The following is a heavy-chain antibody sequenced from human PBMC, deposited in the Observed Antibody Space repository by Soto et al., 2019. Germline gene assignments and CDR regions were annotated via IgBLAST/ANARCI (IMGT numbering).Heavy chain of an antibody. CDR3: ARPFYARASRDNWFDP. CDR2: MSYSGST. Sequence: TLSLTCTVSGGSISSYDYYWSWIRQHPAKGLEWIGYMSYSGSTYYNPSLRSRVTISIDTSKNQYSLNLASVTAADTAVYFCARPFYARASRDNWFDPWGQGTLVTVS. D-gene: IGHD4-17*01. V-gene: IGHV4-31*03. J-gene: IGHJ5*02. CDR1: GGSISSYDYY.